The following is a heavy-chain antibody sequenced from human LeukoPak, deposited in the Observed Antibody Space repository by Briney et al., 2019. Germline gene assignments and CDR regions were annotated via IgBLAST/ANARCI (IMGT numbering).Heavy chain of an antibody. Sequence: GGSLRLSCAASGFTFSGSGMHWVCQASGRGLEWVGRISIKTKNYATAYVASVKGRFTFSRDDSRNTAYLQMDGLKTEDTAVYYCVTSDTFYGSGSSNFDSWGQGTLVTVSS. CDR1: GFTFSGSG. CDR3: VTSDTFYGSGSSNFDS. CDR2: ISIKTKNYAT. D-gene: IGHD3-10*01. J-gene: IGHJ4*02. V-gene: IGHV3-73*01.